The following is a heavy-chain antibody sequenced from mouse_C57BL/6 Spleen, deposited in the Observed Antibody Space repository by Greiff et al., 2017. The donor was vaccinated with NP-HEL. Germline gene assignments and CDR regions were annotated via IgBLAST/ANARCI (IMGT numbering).Heavy chain of an antibody. J-gene: IGHJ2*01. CDR1: GYTFTGYW. CDR3: ARVLRLGYFDY. CDR2: ILPGSGST. V-gene: IGHV1-9*01. D-gene: IGHD3-2*02. Sequence: LVESGAELMKPGASVKLSCKATGYTFTGYWIEWVKQRPGHGLEWIGEILPGSGSTTYNEKFKGKATFTADTSSNTAYMQLSSLTTEDSAIYYCARVLRLGYFDYWGQGTTLTVSS.